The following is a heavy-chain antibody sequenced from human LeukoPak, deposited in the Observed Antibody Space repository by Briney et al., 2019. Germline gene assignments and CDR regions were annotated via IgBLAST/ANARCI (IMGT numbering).Heavy chain of an antibody. D-gene: IGHD3-10*01. J-gene: IGHJ4*02. CDR3: AKDLFGVRGGTN. CDR1: GFTFSSYG. CDR2: IRYDGTNK. V-gene: IGHV3-30*02. Sequence: GGSLRLSCAASGFTFSSYGMHWVRQAPGKGLEWVAFIRYDGTNKYYADSVKGRFTISRDNSKNTLYLQMNSLRAEDTAVYYCAKDLFGVRGGTNWGQGTLITVSS.